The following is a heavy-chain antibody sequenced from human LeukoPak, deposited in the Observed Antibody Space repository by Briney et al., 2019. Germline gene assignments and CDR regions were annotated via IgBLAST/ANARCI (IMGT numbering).Heavy chain of an antibody. Sequence: SETLSLTCAVYGGSFSGYYWSWIRQPPGKGLEWIGEINHSGSTNYNPFLKSRVTISVDTSKNQFSLKLSSVTAADTAVYYCALGYCGGGSCYAREYFQHWGQGTLVTVSS. J-gene: IGHJ1*01. CDR3: ALGYCGGGSCYAREYFQH. V-gene: IGHV4-34*01. CDR1: GGSFSGYY. D-gene: IGHD2-15*01. CDR2: INHSGST.